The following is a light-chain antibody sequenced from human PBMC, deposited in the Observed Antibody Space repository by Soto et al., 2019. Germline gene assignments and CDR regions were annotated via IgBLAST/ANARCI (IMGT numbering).Light chain of an antibody. Sequence: DNQMTQSPSSLSASVGDRVTITCRTSQSISSYLNWYQQKPGKAPKLLIYGASSLQSGVPSRFSGSGSGTDFTLTISSLQPEDFATYYCQQSYSAPAFGNGPRVEIK. J-gene: IGKJ1*01. CDR1: QSISSY. V-gene: IGKV1-39*01. CDR2: GAS. CDR3: QQSYSAPA.